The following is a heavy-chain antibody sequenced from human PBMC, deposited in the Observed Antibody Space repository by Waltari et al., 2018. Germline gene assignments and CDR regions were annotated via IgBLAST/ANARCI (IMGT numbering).Heavy chain of an antibody. D-gene: IGHD2-8*01. CDR2: IIPIFGTA. V-gene: IGHV1-69*01. CDR1: GGTFSSYA. Sequence: QVQLVQSGAEVKKPGSSVKVSCKASGGTFSSYALSWLRPAPGQGLEWMGGIIPIFGTANYAQKFQGRVTITADESTSTAYMELSSLRSEDTAVYYCARGIGVYEADAFDIWGQGTMVTVSS. CDR3: ARGIGVYEADAFDI. J-gene: IGHJ3*02.